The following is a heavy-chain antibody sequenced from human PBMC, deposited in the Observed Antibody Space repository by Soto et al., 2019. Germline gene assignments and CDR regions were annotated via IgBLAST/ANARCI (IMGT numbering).Heavy chain of an antibody. J-gene: IGHJ4*02. Sequence: QVRLVESGGGLVQPEGSLTLSCAASGFSLRDYYMTWIRQAPGKGLELLSYINPGGDVIKYVDSVKGRFTISRDNAKNSLYLHMNNLRAEDTAVYYCTRDPRITDFWGQGTLVTVSS. V-gene: IGHV3-11*01. CDR3: TRDPRITDF. CDR1: GFSLRDYY. D-gene: IGHD3-16*01. CDR2: INPGGDVI.